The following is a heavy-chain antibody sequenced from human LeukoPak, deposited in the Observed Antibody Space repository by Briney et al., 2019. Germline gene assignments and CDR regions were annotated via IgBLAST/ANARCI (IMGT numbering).Heavy chain of an antibody. CDR1: GFTFSSYS. D-gene: IGHD3-22*01. J-gene: IGHJ3*02. V-gene: IGHV3-21*01. CDR3: ARESVNYYDSSGYEGDASDI. Sequence: GGSLRLSCAASGFTFSSYSMNWVRQAPGKGLERVSSISSSSSYIYYADSVKGRFTISRDNAKNSLYLQMNSLRAEDTAVYCCARESVNYYDSSGYEGDASDIWGQGTMVTVSS. CDR2: ISSSSSYI.